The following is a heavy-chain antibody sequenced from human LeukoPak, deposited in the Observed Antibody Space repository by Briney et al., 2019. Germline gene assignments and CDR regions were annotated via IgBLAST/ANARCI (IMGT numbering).Heavy chain of an antibody. CDR2: IISSSSTI. CDR3: ARDVSGITMIVVALDY. J-gene: IGHJ4*02. V-gene: IGHV3-48*02. Sequence: GGSLRLSCAAPLVTPRGYSMNCGRHAPEEGREWGSHIISSSSTIYYDASVKGRFSISRENARNSLFLQMNSLRDEDTAVYYCARDVSGITMIVVALDYWGQGTLVTVSS. CDR1: LVTPRGYS. D-gene: IGHD3-22*01.